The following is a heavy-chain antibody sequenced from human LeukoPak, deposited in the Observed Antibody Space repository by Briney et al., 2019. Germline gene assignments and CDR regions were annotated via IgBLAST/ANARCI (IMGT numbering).Heavy chain of an antibody. CDR1: GFTFSSYA. CDR2: ISGSGGST. CDR3: ARGVSIWFLYDY. Sequence: GGSLRLSCAASGFTFSSYAMSWVRQAPGKGLEWVSAISGSGGSTYYADSVKGRFTISRDNSKNTLYLQMNSLRAEDTAVYYCARGVSIWFLYDYWGQGTLVTVSS. J-gene: IGHJ4*02. V-gene: IGHV3-23*01. D-gene: IGHD6-13*01.